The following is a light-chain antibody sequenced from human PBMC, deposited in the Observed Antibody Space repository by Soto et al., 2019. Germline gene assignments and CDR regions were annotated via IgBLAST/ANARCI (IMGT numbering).Light chain of an antibody. CDR2: GNS. Sequence: QSVLTQPPSVSGAPGQRVTISCTGSSSNIGAGYDVHWYQQLPGTAPKLLIYGNSNRPSGFPDRFSGSKSGTSASLAITGLQAEDEADYYCQSYDSSLSGSSVFGTGTKLTVL. V-gene: IGLV1-40*01. CDR3: QSYDSSLSGSSV. J-gene: IGLJ1*01. CDR1: SSNIGAGYD.